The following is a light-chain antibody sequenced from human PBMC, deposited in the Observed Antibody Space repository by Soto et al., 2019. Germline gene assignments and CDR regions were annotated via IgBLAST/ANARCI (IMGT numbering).Light chain of an antibody. V-gene: IGLV1-44*01. CDR1: SSNIGSNT. J-gene: IGLJ2*01. CDR3: AGWDDSLNGRV. CDR2: SNN. Sequence: QSVLTQPPSASGTPGQRVTISCSGSSSNIGSNTVNWYQQFPGTAPKLLIYSNNQRPSGVPDRFSGSKSGTSASLVISDLQSEDEADYYCAGWDDSLNGRVFGGGTKVTVL.